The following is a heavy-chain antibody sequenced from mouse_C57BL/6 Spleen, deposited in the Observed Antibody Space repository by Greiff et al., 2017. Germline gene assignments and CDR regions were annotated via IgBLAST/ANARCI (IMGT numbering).Heavy chain of an antibody. CDR1: GYAFSSSW. CDR2: IYTGDGAN. Sequence: QVKLQQSGPELVKPGASVKISCTASGYAFSSSWMNWVKQRPGKGLVWIGRIYTGDGANNYNGKFKGKATLTAANSSSTAYMQLCSLTSEDSAVYYCARDGDSYSMDDWGQGTSVTVSS. CDR3: ARDGDSYSMDD. D-gene: IGHD1-1*01. J-gene: IGHJ4*01. V-gene: IGHV1-82*01.